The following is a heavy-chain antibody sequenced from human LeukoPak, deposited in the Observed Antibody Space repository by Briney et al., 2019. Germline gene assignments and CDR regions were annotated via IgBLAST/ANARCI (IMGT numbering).Heavy chain of an antibody. CDR3: AGKRRDGYNYIAY. CDR1: RGSTSSSNYY. CDR2: IYYSGSP. D-gene: IGHD5-24*01. Sequence: SQTLSLTCIVSRGSTSSSNYYSGWIRQPPGKGLEWIGTIYYSGSPYYNPSLNSPVTISLDTSKKQFYLKLSSVTAADTAVYYCAGKRRDGYNYIAYWGQGTLVTVSS. J-gene: IGHJ4*02. V-gene: IGHV4-39*01.